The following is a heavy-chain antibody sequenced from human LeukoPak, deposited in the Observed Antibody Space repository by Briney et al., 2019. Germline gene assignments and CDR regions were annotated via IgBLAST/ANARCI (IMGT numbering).Heavy chain of an antibody. J-gene: IGHJ4*02. CDR3: ARDRREQWLV. Sequence: GGSLRLSCAASGVTFSNYWMHWARQVPGKGLVWVSRINFDGSTTNYADSVQGRFTISRDNAKNSLYLQMNSLRAEDTAVYYCARDRREQWLVWGQGTLVTVSS. V-gene: IGHV3-74*01. CDR1: GVTFSNYW. CDR2: INFDGSTT. D-gene: IGHD6-19*01.